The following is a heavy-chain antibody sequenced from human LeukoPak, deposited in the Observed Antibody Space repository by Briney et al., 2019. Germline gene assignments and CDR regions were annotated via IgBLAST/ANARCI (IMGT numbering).Heavy chain of an antibody. Sequence: GSLRLSCAASGFTFSSYAMSWVRQAPGKGLEWIGEINHSGSTNYNPSLKSRVTISVDTSKNQFSLKLSSVTAADTAVYYCARASSFYYYDSSGYYYWGQGTLVTVSS. J-gene: IGHJ4*02. V-gene: IGHV4-34*01. CDR1: GFTFSSYA. D-gene: IGHD3-22*01. CDR2: INHSGST. CDR3: ARASSFYYYDSSGYYY.